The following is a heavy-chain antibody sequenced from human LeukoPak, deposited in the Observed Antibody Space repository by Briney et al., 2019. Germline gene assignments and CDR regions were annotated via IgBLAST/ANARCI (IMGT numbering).Heavy chain of an antibody. Sequence: SVKVSCKASGGTFSSYAISWVRQAPGQGLEWMGGIIPFFGTANYAQKFQGRVTITADESTSTAYMELSSLRSEDTAVYYCARDIRKGIAAQNWFDPWGQGTLVTVSS. D-gene: IGHD6-13*01. J-gene: IGHJ5*02. CDR3: ARDIRKGIAAQNWFDP. V-gene: IGHV1-69*13. CDR1: GGTFSSYA. CDR2: IIPFFGTA.